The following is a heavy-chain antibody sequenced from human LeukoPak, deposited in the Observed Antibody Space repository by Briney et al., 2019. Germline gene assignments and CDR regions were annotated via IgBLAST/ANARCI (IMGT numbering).Heavy chain of an antibody. V-gene: IGHV1-18*01. CDR1: GYTFTSYG. CDR2: ISAYNGNT. CDR3: ARGGGVAGSPMYNYNWLDP. D-gene: IGHD2-15*01. J-gene: IGHJ5*02. Sequence: ASVKVSCKASGYTFTSYGISWVRQAPGQGLEWMGWISAYNGNTNYAQKLQGRVTMTTDTSTSTAYMELRSLRSDAQAVYYCARGGGVAGSPMYNYNWLDPWGQGTLVTVSS.